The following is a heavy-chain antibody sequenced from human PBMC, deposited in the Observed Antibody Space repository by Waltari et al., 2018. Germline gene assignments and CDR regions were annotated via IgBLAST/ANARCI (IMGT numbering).Heavy chain of an antibody. CDR2: FDPEDGET. CDR1: GYTLTELS. CDR3: ATGPSGSPSYYFDY. J-gene: IGHJ4*02. V-gene: IGHV1-24*01. Sequence: QVQLVQSGAEVKKPGASVKVSCKVSGYTLTELSMHWVRQAPGKGLEWMGGFDPEDGETIYAQKFQGRVTMTEETSTDTAYMELSSLRSEDTAVYYCATGPSGSPSYYFDYWGQGTLVTVSS. D-gene: IGHD3-10*01.